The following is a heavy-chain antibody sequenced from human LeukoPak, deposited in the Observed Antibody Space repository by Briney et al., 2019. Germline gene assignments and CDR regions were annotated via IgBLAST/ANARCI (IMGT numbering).Heavy chain of an antibody. CDR2: IYHSEST. CDR1: GYSISSGYY. V-gene: IGHV4-38-2*02. CDR3: ARDQGSPSEDWFDP. J-gene: IGHJ5*02. Sequence: PSETLSLACTVSGYSISSGYYWGWIRQPPGKGLEWIGSIYHSESTYYNPSLKSRVTISVDTSKNQFSLKLSSVTAADTAVYYCARDQGSPSEDWFDPWGQGTLVTVSS. D-gene: IGHD6-13*01.